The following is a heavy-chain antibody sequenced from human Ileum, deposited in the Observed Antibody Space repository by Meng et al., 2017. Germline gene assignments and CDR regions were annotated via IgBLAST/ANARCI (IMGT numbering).Heavy chain of an antibody. Sequence: QVRLQQWGAGLLKPSETLSLTCAVYGGSFSGYYWSWVRQSPGKGLEWISEINHSGSSNYSPSFQSRVTISVDRPRNQFSLKLSSVTAADTGVYYCARPAGYGSDWYKYFQHWGQGTLVTVSS. CDR2: INHSGSS. J-gene: IGHJ1*01. V-gene: IGHV4-34*02. D-gene: IGHD6-13*01. CDR3: ARPAGYGSDWYKYFQH. CDR1: GGSFSGYY.